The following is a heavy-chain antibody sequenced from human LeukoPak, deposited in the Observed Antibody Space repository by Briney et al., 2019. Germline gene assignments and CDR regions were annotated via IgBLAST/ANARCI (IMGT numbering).Heavy chain of an antibody. CDR1: GYTFTSYY. Sequence: ASVKVSCKASGYTFTSYYMHWVRQAPGQGLEWMGIINPSGGSTSYAQKFQGRVTMTRDMSTSTVYMELSSLRSEDTAVYYCARDIIRAAPLSHPFDYWGQGTLVTVSS. CDR2: INPSGGST. D-gene: IGHD6-6*01. CDR3: ARDIIRAAPLSHPFDY. V-gene: IGHV1-46*01. J-gene: IGHJ4*02.